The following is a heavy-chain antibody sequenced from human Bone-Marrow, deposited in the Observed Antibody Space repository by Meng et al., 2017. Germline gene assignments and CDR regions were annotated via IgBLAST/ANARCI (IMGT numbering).Heavy chain of an antibody. J-gene: IGHJ4*02. D-gene: IGHD4-11*01. CDR3: ARGPTTMAHDFDY. V-gene: IGHV4-34*01. CDR1: VGSVSDSY. CDR2: INHSGST. Sequence: QVPLTHVGSVLLKPSRTWSIPTLVAVGSVSDSYGSWCRKPPRKGRQCIGEINHSGSTNYNPSLESRATISVDTSQNNFSLNLSSVTSADSAVYYCARGPTTMAHDFDYWGQGTLVTVSS.